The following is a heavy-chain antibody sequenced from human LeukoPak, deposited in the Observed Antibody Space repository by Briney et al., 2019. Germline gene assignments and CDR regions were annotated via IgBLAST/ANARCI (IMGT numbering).Heavy chain of an antibody. Sequence: PSETLSLTCTVSGYSISSGYYWGWIRQSPGEGLEWIASIFYSGTIYYNPSLKSRVTISVDASKNQFSLKVSSVTAADTAMYYCARGHSWSFDHWGQGTLVTVSS. CDR1: GYSISSGYY. V-gene: IGHV4-38-2*02. J-gene: IGHJ4*02. CDR3: ARGHSWSFDH. CDR2: IFYSGTI. D-gene: IGHD2-21*01.